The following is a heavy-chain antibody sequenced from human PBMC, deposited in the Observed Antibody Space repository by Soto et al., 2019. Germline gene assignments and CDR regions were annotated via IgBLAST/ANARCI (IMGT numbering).Heavy chain of an antibody. J-gene: IGHJ4*02. CDR1: GSTFDDYA. CDR3: PKGGGSYFDY. V-gene: IGHV3-43D*04. D-gene: IGHD3-16*01. Sequence: PGGSLRLSCAASGSTFDDYAMHWVRQAPGKGLEWVSLISWDGGSTYYADSVKGRFTISRDNSKNSLYLQMNSLRAEDTALYYCPKGGGSYFDYWGQGTLVTVSS. CDR2: ISWDGGST.